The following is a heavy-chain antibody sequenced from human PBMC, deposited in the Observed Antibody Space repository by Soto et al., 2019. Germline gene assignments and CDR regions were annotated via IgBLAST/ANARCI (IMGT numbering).Heavy chain of an antibody. V-gene: IGHV5-10-1*01. CDR1: GYTFTNHC. J-gene: IGHJ4*02. CDR2: INPSDSHT. CDR3: ARNASYYVSSGYFGTY. D-gene: IGHD3-22*01. Sequence: GESLKISCQGSGYTFTNHCITWVRQMPWRGLEWMGRINPSDSHTNYSPSFQGHVTMSVDKSISTAYLQWSSLKASDTAMYYCARNASYYVSSGYFGTYWGPGTLVTFSS.